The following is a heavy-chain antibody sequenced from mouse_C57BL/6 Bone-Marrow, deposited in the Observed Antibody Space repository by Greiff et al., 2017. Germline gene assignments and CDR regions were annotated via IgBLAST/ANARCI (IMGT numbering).Heavy chain of an antibody. Sequence: EVQLVESGGGLVQPGGSLKLSCAASGFTFSDYYMSWVRQTPEKRLEWVAYISNGGGSTYYPDTVKGRFTISRDNAKNTLYLQMSRLKSEDTAMYYCARQGFDYWGQGTTLTVSS. CDR3: ARQGFDY. CDR2: ISNGGGST. V-gene: IGHV5-12*01. CDR1: GFTFSDYY. J-gene: IGHJ2*01.